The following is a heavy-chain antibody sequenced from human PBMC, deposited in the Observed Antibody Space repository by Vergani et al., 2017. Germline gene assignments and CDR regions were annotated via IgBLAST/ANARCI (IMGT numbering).Heavy chain of an antibody. CDR1: GFTFSNAW. J-gene: IGHJ6*03. CDR2: IKSKTDGGTT. V-gene: IGHV3-15*01. D-gene: IGHD2-15*01. CDR3: AGPTPRTAGGYCSGGSCYRHYYYYYMDV. Sequence: EVQLVESGGGLVKPGGSLRLSCAASGFTFSNAWMSWVRQAPGKGLEWVCRIKSKTDGGTTDYAAPVKGRFTISRDDSKNTLYLQMNSLRAEDTAVYYCAGPTPRTAGGYCSGGSCYRHYYYYYMDVWGKGTTVTVSS.